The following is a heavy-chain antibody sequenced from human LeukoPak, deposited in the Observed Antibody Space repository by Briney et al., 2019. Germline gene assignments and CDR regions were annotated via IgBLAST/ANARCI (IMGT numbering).Heavy chain of an antibody. D-gene: IGHD5-12*01. CDR3: ARDGGGYRFYNWFDP. Sequence: GGSLRLSCAASGFTFSDYYMSWIRQAPGKGLEWVSYISTSGDTIYYADSVKGRFTISRDNAKNSLYLQMNSLRAEDTAVYYCARDGGGYRFYNWFDPWGQGTLVTVSS. CDR1: GFTFSDYY. V-gene: IGHV3-11*04. J-gene: IGHJ5*02. CDR2: ISTSGDTI.